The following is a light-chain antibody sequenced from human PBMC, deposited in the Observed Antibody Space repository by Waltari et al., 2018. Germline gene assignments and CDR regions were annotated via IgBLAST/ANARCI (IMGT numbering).Light chain of an antibody. V-gene: IGLV2-23*02. J-gene: IGLJ2*01. CDR2: AVS. CDR1: SSDVGNYKR. Sequence: QSALTQPASVSGSPGQSITISCTGTSSDVGNYKRVSWYQQHPGKATKLMIYAVSKRPSGVSDRFSGSKSGDMASLTISGLQPEDEAEYFCSSYAGSSKGVFGGGTKGTVL. CDR3: SSYAGSSKGV.